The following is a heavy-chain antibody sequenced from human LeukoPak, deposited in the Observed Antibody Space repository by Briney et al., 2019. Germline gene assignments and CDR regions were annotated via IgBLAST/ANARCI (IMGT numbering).Heavy chain of an antibody. CDR3: ATNRDGYNYPTLFDY. V-gene: IGHV1-24*01. J-gene: IGHJ4*02. D-gene: IGHD5-24*01. CDR2: FDPEDGET. Sequence: ASVKVSCKVSGYTLTELSMHWVRQAPGKELEWMGGFDPEDGETIYAQKFQGRVTMTEDTSTDTAYMELSSLRSEDTAVYYCATNRDGYNYPTLFDYWGQGTLVTVSS. CDR1: GYTLTELS.